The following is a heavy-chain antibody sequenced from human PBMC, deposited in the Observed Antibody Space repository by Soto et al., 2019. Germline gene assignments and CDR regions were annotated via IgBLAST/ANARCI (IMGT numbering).Heavy chain of an antibody. J-gene: IGHJ4*02. V-gene: IGHV4-34*01. CDR3: ARGIEGPDYCSGGSCYSSYFDY. Sequence: SETLSLTCAVYGGSFSGYYWSWIRQPPGKGLEWIGEINHSGSTNYNPSLKSRVTISVDTSKNQFSLKLSSVTAADTAVYYCARGIEGPDYCSGGSCYSSYFDYWGQGTLVTVSS. D-gene: IGHD2-15*01. CDR2: INHSGST. CDR1: GGSFSGYY.